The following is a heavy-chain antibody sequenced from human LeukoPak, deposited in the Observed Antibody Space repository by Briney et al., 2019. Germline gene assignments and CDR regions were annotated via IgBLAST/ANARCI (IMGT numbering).Heavy chain of an antibody. J-gene: IGHJ3*02. CDR1: GGSISSYY. CDR2: IYTSGST. V-gene: IGHV4-4*07. CDR3: ARGVYDYVWGSYRYTHDDAFDI. Sequence: SETLSLTCTVSGGSISSYYWSWIRQPAGKGLEWIGRIYTSGSTNYNPSLKSRVTMSVDTSKNQFSLKLSSVTAADTAVYYCARGVYDYVWGSYRYTHDDAFDIWGQGTMVTVSS. D-gene: IGHD3-16*02.